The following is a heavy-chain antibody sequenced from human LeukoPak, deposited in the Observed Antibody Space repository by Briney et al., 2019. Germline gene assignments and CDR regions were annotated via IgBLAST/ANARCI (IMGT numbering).Heavy chain of an antibody. J-gene: IGHJ4*02. D-gene: IGHD1-1*01. CDR2: ISWNSGSI. Sequence: GGSLRLSCAASGFTFDDYAMHWVRQAPGKGLEWVSGISWNSGSIGYADSVKGRFTISRDNAKNSLYLQMNSLRAEDTALYYCAKDKTRVGRGHFDYWGQGTLVTVSS. CDR3: AKDKTRVGRGHFDY. CDR1: GFTFDDYA. V-gene: IGHV3-9*01.